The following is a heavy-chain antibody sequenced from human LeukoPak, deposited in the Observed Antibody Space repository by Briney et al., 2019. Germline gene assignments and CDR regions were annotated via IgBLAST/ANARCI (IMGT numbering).Heavy chain of an antibody. CDR3: ARFTDYYDSSGFDP. J-gene: IGHJ5*02. V-gene: IGHV4-59*01. CDR1: GGSISRYY. Sequence: SETLSLTCTVSGGSISRYYWSWIRHPPGKGLEWIGYIYYSGSTNYNPSLKSRVTISVDTSKNQFSLKLSSVTAADTAVYYCARFTDYYDSSGFDPWGQGTLVTVS. D-gene: IGHD3-22*01. CDR2: IYYSGST.